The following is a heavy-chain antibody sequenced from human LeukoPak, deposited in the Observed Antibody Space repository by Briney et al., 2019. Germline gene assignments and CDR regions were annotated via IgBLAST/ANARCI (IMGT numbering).Heavy chain of an antibody. V-gene: IGHV3-23*01. Sequence: GGSLRLSCAASGFFFSDSAMAWVRQAPGKGLEWVSAISGSGGSTYYADSVKGRFTISRDNSKDTLYLQMNSLRAEDTAVYYCAKRGGWDFDWLFYYFDYWGQGTLVTVSS. CDR1: GFFFSDSA. J-gene: IGHJ4*02. CDR3: AKRGGWDFDWLFYYFDY. CDR2: ISGSGGST. D-gene: IGHD3-9*01.